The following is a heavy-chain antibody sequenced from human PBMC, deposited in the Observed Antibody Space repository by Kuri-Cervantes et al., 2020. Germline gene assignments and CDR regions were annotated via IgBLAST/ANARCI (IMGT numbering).Heavy chain of an antibody. CDR1: GFTFSDYY. D-gene: IGHD1-7*01. CDR2: ISSSGSTI. V-gene: IGHV3-11*01. CDR3: ARDPWAGTTGNWFDP. J-gene: IGHJ5*02. Sequence: GGSLRLSCAASGFTFSDYYMSWIRQAPGKGLEWVSYISSSGSTIYYADSVKGRFTISRDNAKNSLYLQMNSLRAEDTAVYYCARDPWAGTTGNWFDPWGQGTLVTVSS.